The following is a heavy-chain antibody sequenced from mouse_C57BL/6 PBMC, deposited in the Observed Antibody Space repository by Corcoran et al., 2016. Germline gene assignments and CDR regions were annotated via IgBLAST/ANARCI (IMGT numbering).Heavy chain of an antibody. D-gene: IGHD2-3*01. CDR1: GYPFTDYY. CDR3: ARSADGYPDY. V-gene: IGHV1-76*01. J-gene: IGHJ2*01. CDR2: IYPGSGNT. Sequence: QVQLKHSGAELVRPGASVKLTCKSAGYPFTDYYINWVKQRPGQGIEWIARIYPGSGNTYYNEKFKGKATLTAVKSSSTAYMQLSSLTSEDSAVYFCARSADGYPDYWGQGTTLTVSP.